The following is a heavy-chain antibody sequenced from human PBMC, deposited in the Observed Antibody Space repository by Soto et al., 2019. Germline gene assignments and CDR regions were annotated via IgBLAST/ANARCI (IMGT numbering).Heavy chain of an antibody. Sequence: ASVKVSCKASGYTFTGYYMHWVRQAPGQGLEGMGWINPNSGGTNYAQKFQGRVTMTRDTSISTAYMELSRLRSDDTAVYYCAREVGGTGTGYYYGMDVWGQGTTVTVSS. CDR2: INPNSGGT. D-gene: IGHD1-1*01. J-gene: IGHJ6*02. CDR1: GYTFTGYY. CDR3: AREVGGTGTGYYYGMDV. V-gene: IGHV1-2*02.